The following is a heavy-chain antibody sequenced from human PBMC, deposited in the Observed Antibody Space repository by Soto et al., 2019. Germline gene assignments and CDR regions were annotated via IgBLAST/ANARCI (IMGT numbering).Heavy chain of an antibody. J-gene: IGHJ6*02. CDR1: GYRFETYA. V-gene: IGHV1-18*01. D-gene: IGHD1-26*01. CDR2: ISAYSVDT. CDR3: ARGHGAIRGALDV. Sequence: QVQLVQSGAEVKNPGASVKVSCKASGYRFETYAMTWVRQAPGQGLEWMGWISAYSVDTYSAQKFQDRLTMTKDTTTCTAYMELSSLTYDDTAVYYCARGHGAIRGALDVWGQGTTVTVSS.